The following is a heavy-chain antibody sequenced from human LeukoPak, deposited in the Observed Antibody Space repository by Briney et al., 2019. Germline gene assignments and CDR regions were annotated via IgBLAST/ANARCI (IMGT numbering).Heavy chain of an antibody. CDR2: ISAYNGNT. Sequence: GASVKVSCKASGYTFTSYGISWVRQAPGQGLEWMGWISAYNGNTNYAQKLQGRVTMTTDTSTSTAYMELRSLRSDDTAVYYCARVPSSSWYWSWFDPWGQGTLVTVSS. J-gene: IGHJ5*02. CDR3: ARVPSSSWYWSWFDP. D-gene: IGHD6-13*01. CDR1: GYTFTSYG. V-gene: IGHV1-18*01.